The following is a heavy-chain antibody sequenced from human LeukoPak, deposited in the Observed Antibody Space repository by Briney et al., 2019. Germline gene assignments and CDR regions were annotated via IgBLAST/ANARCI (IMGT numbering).Heavy chain of an antibody. D-gene: IGHD4-23*01. CDR3: ARRGGGVAYGGNSGFFDY. CDR2: IYPGDSDT. V-gene: IGHV5-51*01. J-gene: IGHJ4*02. Sequence: GESLKISCKGSGYSFTSYWIGWVRQMPGKGLEWMGIIYPGDSDTRYSPSFQGQVTISADKSISTAYLQWSSLKASDTAMYYCARRGGGVAYGGNSGFFDYWGQGTLVTVSS. CDR1: GYSFTSYW.